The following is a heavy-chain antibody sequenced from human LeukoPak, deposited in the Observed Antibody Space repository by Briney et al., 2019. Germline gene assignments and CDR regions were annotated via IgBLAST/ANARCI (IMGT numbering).Heavy chain of an antibody. J-gene: IGHJ4*02. CDR1: GGSISSYY. D-gene: IGHD6-19*01. V-gene: IGHV4-59*01. CDR2: IYYSGST. CDR3: ARDVAGTLLDY. Sequence: SETLSLTCTVSGGSISSYYWSWIRQPPGKGLEWIGYIYYSGSTNYNPSLKSRVTISVDTSKNQFSLKLSSVTAADTAVYYCARDVAGTLLDYWGQGTLVTVSS.